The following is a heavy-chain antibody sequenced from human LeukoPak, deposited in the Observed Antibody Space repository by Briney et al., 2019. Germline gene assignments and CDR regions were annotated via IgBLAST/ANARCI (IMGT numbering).Heavy chain of an antibody. J-gene: IGHJ4*02. CDR3: ARDDSASGIAAG. Sequence: PGGSLRLSCAAPGFTFSSYAMHWVRQAPGKGLEWVAVISYDGSNKYYADSVKGRFTISRDNSKNTLYLQMNSLRAEDTAVYYCARDDSASGIAAGWGQGTLVTVSS. D-gene: IGHD6-13*01. CDR2: ISYDGSNK. V-gene: IGHV3-30*04. CDR1: GFTFSSYA.